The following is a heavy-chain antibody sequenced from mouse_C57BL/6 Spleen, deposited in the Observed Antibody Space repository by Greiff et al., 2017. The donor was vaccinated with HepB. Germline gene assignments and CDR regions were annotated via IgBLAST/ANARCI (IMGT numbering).Heavy chain of an antibody. CDR2: IWSGGST. D-gene: IGHD1-1*01. V-gene: IGHV2-2*01. Sequence: QVQLQQSGPGLVQPSQSLSITCTVPGFSLTSYGVHWVRQSPGKGLEWLGVIWSGGSTDYNAAFISRLSISKDNSKSQVFFKMNSLQADDTARYYCARRGPYCYGSSYGFGYWGQGTLVTVSA. J-gene: IGHJ3*01. CDR3: ARRGPYCYGSSYGFGY. CDR1: GFSLTSYG.